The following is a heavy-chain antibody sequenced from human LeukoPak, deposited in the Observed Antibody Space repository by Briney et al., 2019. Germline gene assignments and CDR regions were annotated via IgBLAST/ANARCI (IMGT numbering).Heavy chain of an antibody. D-gene: IGHD3-3*01. CDR3: ARRGRGVASGYDY. V-gene: IGHV1-2*02. CDR1: GYNFPGYY. J-gene: IGHJ4*02. CDR2: IDPNSGGT. Sequence: ASVKVSCKASGYNFPGYYMHWERQAPGQGLEWMGWIDPNSGGTKFAQKFQGRVTMTRDTSISTAYMDLSRLRSDDTAVYYCARRGRGVASGYDYWGQGTLVTVSS.